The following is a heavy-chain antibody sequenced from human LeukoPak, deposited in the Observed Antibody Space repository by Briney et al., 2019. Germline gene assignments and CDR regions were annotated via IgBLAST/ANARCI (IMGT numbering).Heavy chain of an antibody. CDR1: GYTFTGYY. CDR2: INPNSGGT. J-gene: IGHJ4*02. V-gene: IGHV1-2*02. D-gene: IGHD3-10*01. CDR3: ARGYYGSGGQADY. Sequence: ASVKVSCKASGYTFTGYYMHWVRQAPGRGLEWMGWINPNSGGTNYAQKFQGRVTMTRDTSISTAYMELSRLRSDDTAVYYCARGYYGSGGQADYWGQGTLVTVSS.